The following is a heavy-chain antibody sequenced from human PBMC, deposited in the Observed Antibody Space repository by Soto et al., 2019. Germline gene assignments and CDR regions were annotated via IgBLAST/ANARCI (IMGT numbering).Heavy chain of an antibody. CDR2: IYYSGST. CDR3: ATYNWNDRRLDP. J-gene: IGHJ5*02. Sequence: PSETLSLTCTVSGGSIRGDGYYWSWIRQHTGKGLEWIGYIYYSGSTYYNPSLKSRVTISVDTSKNQFSLKLTSVTAADTAVYYCATYNWNDRRLDPWGQGTLVTVSS. V-gene: IGHV4-31*03. D-gene: IGHD1-20*01. CDR1: GGSIRGDGYY.